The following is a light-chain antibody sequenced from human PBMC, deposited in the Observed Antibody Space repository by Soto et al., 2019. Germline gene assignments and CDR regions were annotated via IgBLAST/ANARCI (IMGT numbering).Light chain of an antibody. Sequence: DIQMTQSPSTLFASVGDRVTVTCRASQSMSDWLAWYQQKPGKAPKLLIYKASSLESGVPSRFSVIGSGTEFTLTISSLQPDAFATYYSQLYSTVWSSGQGTQV. CDR2: KAS. CDR1: QSMSDW. V-gene: IGKV1-5*03. J-gene: IGKJ1*01. CDR3: QLYSTVWS.